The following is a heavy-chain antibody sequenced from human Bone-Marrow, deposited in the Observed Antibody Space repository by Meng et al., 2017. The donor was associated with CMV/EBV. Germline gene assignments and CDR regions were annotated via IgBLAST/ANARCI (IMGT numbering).Heavy chain of an antibody. CDR2: IYYSGST. CDR1: GVSVTSSF. CDR3: ARAPWY. J-gene: IGHJ4*02. Sequence: ETLSLTCTVSGVSVTSSFWNWIRQPPGKGLEWIGYIYYSGSTNYNPSLKSRVTISVDTSKNQFSLKLSSVTAADTAVYYCARAPWYWGQGTLVTVSS. V-gene: IGHV4-59*02.